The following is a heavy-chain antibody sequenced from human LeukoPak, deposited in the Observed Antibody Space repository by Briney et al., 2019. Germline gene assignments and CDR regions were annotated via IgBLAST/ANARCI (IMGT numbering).Heavy chain of an antibody. V-gene: IGHV3-21*01. CDR1: GFTFTIYS. D-gene: IGHD3-22*01. Sequence: GGSLRLSCAASGFTFTIYSMNWVRQAPGKGLECVSSISISGNYRYYADSVKGRFTISRDNARNSLYLQMNSLRAEDTAVYYCARGGRGTIIMIVVAALDYWGQGTLVTVSS. J-gene: IGHJ4*02. CDR2: ISISGNYR. CDR3: ARGGRGTIIMIVVAALDY.